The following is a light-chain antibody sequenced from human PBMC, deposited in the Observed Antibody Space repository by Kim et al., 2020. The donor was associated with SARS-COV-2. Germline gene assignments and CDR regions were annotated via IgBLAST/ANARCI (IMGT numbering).Light chain of an antibody. CDR3: NSRDSNDNVV. J-gene: IGLJ2*01. V-gene: IGLV3-19*01. CDR2: GKN. Sequence: VALGQTVRFTCQRDSLRSYYATCYQQKPGQAPIVVIYGKNDRPSGIPDRFSGSSSGNTASLTITGTQAGDEADYYCNSRDSNDNVVFGGGTQLTVL. CDR1: SLRSYY.